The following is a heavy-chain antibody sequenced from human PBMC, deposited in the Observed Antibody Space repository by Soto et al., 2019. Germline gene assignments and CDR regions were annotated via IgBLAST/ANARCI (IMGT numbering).Heavy chain of an antibody. CDR1: GYTFTSYG. J-gene: IGHJ4*02. D-gene: IGHD1-26*01. V-gene: IGHV1-18*01. Sequence: QLQLVQSGAEVKKPGASVKVSCKASGYTFTSYGISWVRQAPGQGPEWMAWISAYNGNTKYAQKLKGKDTITTAISKSTAYMELWSLRSDDTSVYYCARDQGGSYYYCGQGTLVTVST. CDR2: ISAYNGNT. CDR3: ARDQGGSYYY.